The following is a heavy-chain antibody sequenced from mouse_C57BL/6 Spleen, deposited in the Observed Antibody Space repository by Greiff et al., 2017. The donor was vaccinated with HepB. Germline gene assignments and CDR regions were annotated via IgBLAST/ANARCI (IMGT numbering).Heavy chain of an antibody. CDR1: GYTFTNYW. D-gene: IGHD1-1*01. V-gene: IGHV1-63*01. Sequence: QVQLKQSGAELVRPGTSVKMSCKASGYTFTNYWIGWAKQRPGHGLEWIGDIYPGGGYTNYNEKFKGKATLTADKSSSTAYMQFSSLTSEDSAIYYCARAYYYGSSHWYFDVWGTGTTVTVSS. CDR3: ARAYYYGSSHWYFDV. J-gene: IGHJ1*03. CDR2: IYPGGGYT.